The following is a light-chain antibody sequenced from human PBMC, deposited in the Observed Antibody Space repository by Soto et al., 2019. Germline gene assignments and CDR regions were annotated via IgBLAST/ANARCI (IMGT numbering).Light chain of an antibody. CDR3: LQHNSYPRT. Sequence: DIQMTQSPSTVSASVGDRVTITCRASQTISSWLAWYQQKPGKAPKLLIYKASTLKSGVPSRFSGSGSGTEFTLTISSLQPEDFATYYCLQHNSYPRTFGQGTKVDIK. CDR1: QTISSW. CDR2: KAS. J-gene: IGKJ1*01. V-gene: IGKV1-5*03.